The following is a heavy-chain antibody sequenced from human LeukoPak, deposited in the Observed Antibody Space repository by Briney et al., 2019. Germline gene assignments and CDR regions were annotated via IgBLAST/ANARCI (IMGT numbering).Heavy chain of an antibody. CDR1: GFTFDDYD. J-gene: IGHJ4*02. CDR2: ISSSSSYI. D-gene: IGHD6-19*01. CDR3: ARRQITVAGVFDY. Sequence: PGGSLRLSCAASGFTFDDYDMNWVRQAPGKGLEWVSSISSSSSYIYYADSVKGRFTISRDNAKNSLNLQMNSLRAEDTAVYYCARRQITVAGVFDYWGQGTLVTVSS. V-gene: IGHV3-21*01.